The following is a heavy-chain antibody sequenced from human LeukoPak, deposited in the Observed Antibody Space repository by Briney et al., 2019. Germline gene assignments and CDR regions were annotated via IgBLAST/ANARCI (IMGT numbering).Heavy chain of an antibody. D-gene: IGHD6-19*01. CDR3: ARGGYSSGWYNGGPDY. CDR2: ISSSSSYI. V-gene: IGHV3-21*01. J-gene: IGHJ4*02. CDR1: GFTFSSYS. Sequence: PGGSLRLSCAASGFTFSSYSMNWVRQAPGKGLEWVSSISSSSSYIYYADSVKGRFTISRDNAKNSLYLQMNSLRAEDTAVYYCARGGYSSGWYNGGPDYWGQGTLVTVSS.